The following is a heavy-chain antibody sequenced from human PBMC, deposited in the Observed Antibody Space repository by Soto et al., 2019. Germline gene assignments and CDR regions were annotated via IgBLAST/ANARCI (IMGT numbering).Heavy chain of an antibody. CDR3: ERHGARSSDILTGYYSPYYYVMDV. V-gene: IGHV4-59*08. CDR2: IYYSGST. Sequence: TSETLSLTCTVSGGSINSHYWSWSRQPPGKGLEWIGYIYYSGSTIYNPSLKSRVTISVDTSKNQFSLKLSSVTAADTAVYYCERHGARSSDILTGYYSPYYYVMDVWGQGTTVTVSS. CDR1: GGSINSHY. D-gene: IGHD3-9*01. J-gene: IGHJ6*02.